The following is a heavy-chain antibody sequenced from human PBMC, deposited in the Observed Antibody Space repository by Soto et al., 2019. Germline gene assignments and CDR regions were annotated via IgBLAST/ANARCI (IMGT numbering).Heavy chain of an antibody. CDR2: INSDGSST. CDR3: ASSTQNLDY. D-gene: IGHD2-2*01. J-gene: IGHJ4*02. V-gene: IGHV3-74*01. CDR1: GCTYSSYW. Sequence: EVQLVESGGGLVQPGWSLRLSCGASGCTYSSYWMHWVRQAPGKGLVWVSRINSDGSSTSYADSVRGRFTISRDNAKNTLYLQMNSLRAEDTAVYYCASSTQNLDYWGQGTLVAVSS.